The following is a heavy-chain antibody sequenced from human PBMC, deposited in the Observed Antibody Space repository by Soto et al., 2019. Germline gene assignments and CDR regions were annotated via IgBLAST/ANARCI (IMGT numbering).Heavy chain of an antibody. CDR3: AKEFRSIAAAGPTEGY. CDR1: GFTFSSYA. V-gene: IGHV3-23*01. Sequence: GGSLRLSCAASGFTFSSYAMSWVRQAPGKGLEWVSAISGSGGSTYYADSVKGRFTISRDNSKNTLYLQINSLRAEDTAVYYCAKEFRSIAAAGPTEGYWGQGTLVTVSS. CDR2: ISGSGGST. J-gene: IGHJ4*02. D-gene: IGHD6-13*01.